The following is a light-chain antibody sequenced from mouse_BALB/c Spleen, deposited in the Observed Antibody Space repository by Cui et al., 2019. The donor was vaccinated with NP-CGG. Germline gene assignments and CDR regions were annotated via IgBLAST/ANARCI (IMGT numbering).Light chain of an antibody. V-gene: IGLV1*01. Sequence: QVVGTQESEFTTSPGETVTLTCRSSTGTVTTSNYANWVQEKPDHLFTGLIGGTNNRAPGVPARFSGSLIGDKAALTITGAQTEDETIYFCALWYSNHWVFGGGTKLTVL. J-gene: IGLJ1*01. CDR3: ALWYSNHWV. CDR2: GTN. CDR1: TGTVTTSNY.